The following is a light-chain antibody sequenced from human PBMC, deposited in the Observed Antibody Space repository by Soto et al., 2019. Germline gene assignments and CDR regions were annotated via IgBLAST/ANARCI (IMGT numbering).Light chain of an antibody. J-gene: IGKJ2*01. CDR2: KAS. Sequence: DIPMTQSPSTLSASAGDRVTITCRASQSISSWLAWYQQKPGKAPKLLIYKASSLESGVPSRFSGSGSGTEFTLTISSLQPDDFATYYCQQYNSYPTFGQGTKLEIK. V-gene: IGKV1-5*03. CDR3: QQYNSYPT. CDR1: QSISSW.